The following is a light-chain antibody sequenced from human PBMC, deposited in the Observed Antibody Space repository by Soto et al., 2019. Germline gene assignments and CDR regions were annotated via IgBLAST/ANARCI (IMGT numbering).Light chain of an antibody. CDR1: QSVSSN. CDR3: QQYNNWLMYT. Sequence: EIVMTQSPATLSVSPGERATLSCRASQSVSSNLAWYQQKPGQAPRLLIYGASTRATGIPARFSGSGSETEFTLTISRLQSEDFAVYYCQQYNNWLMYTFGQGTKLPIK. CDR2: GAS. J-gene: IGKJ2*01. V-gene: IGKV3-15*01.